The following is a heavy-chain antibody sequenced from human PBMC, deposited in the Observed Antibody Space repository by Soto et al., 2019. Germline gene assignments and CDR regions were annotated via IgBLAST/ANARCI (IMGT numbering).Heavy chain of an antibody. J-gene: IGHJ5*02. Sequence: SSTRSYSGSWIRRPSGKGLQCRRRISACGSTNYNPSLKSRVTMSVDTSKNQFSLKLSSVTAADAAAYYCARGRLGYHGSGRKRFDPWGQRTLVT. D-gene: IGHD3-10*01. CDR1: SSTRSYS. CDR3: ARGRLGYHGSGRKRFDP. V-gene: IGHV4-59*10. CDR2: ISACGST.